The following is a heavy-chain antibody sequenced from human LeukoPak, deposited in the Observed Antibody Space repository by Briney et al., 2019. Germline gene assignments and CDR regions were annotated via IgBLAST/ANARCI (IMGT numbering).Heavy chain of an antibody. J-gene: IGHJ3*02. CDR2: ISSSGST. D-gene: IGHD5-18*01. CDR3: ARDEDTAMMGGAFDI. V-gene: IGHV4-61*02. Sequence: SETLSLTCTVSGDSISSGDYYWSWIRQPAGKGLEWIGRISSSGSTNYNPSLKSRVTISVDTSKNQFSLKLSSVTAADTAVYYCARDEDTAMMGGAFDIWGQGTMVTVSS. CDR1: GDSISSGDYY.